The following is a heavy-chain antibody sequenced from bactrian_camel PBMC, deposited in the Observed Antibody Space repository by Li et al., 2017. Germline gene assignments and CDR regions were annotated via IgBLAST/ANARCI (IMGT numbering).Heavy chain of an antibody. Sequence: QLVESGGGLVQPGGSLRLSCATSGFTFSYYGMSWVRQAPGKGLEWVSGIFSDARRRRNTYYADSVKGRFTISRDNAKNTVYLQMNSPKPEDTAVYFCAADSGSWSAVPSFGFWGQGTQVTVS. J-gene: IGHJ6*01. D-gene: IGHD1*01. V-gene: IGHV3S10*01. CDR3: AADSGSWSAVPSFGF. CDR1: GFTFSYYG. CDR2: IFSDARRRRNT.